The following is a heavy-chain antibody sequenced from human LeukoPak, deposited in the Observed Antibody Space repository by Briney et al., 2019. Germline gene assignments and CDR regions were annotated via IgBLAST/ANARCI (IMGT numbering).Heavy chain of an antibody. CDR2: ISGSGSSI. Sequence: GGSLRLSCAASGFTFSNYEMNWVRQAPGKGLEWLSYISGSGSSIYYADSVKGRFTISRDNAENSLYLQMNSLRAEDTAVYYCARDDRTTVTTSDYWGQGTLVTVSS. J-gene: IGHJ4*02. CDR3: ARDDRTTVTTSDY. D-gene: IGHD4-17*01. CDR1: GFTFSNYE. V-gene: IGHV3-48*03.